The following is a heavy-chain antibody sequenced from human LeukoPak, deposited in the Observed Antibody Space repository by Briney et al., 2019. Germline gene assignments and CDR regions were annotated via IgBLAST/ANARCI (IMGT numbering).Heavy chain of an antibody. D-gene: IGHD3-22*01. CDR1: GASINTYY. CDR2: IYGSGST. CDR3: ARDLGGLYYDSSGTDY. J-gene: IGHJ4*02. V-gene: IGHV4-4*07. Sequence: SETLSLTCTVSGASINTYYWSWIRQPAGKGLEWIGRIYGSGSTNYNPSLWGRVTMSVDTSKNQVSLNLSSVTAADTAVYYCARDLGGLYYDSSGTDYWGQGTLVTVSS.